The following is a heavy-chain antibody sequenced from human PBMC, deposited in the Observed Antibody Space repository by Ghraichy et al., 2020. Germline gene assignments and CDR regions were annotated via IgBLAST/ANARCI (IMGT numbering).Heavy chain of an antibody. J-gene: IGHJ4*02. Sequence: SKTLSLTCTVSGGSISASNRLTWVRQPPGKGLQWIGEIYHNGITNYNPSLKTRVTISLDKSKRLFSLKVNSVTAADTAVYYCARGDLTPFDFWGQGAQVTVSS. CDR2: IYHNGIT. CDR3: ARGDLTPFDF. CDR1: GGSISASNR. V-gene: IGHV4-4*02.